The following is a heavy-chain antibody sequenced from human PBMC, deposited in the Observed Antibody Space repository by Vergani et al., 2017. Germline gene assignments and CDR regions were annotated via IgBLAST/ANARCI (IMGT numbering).Heavy chain of an antibody. CDR1: GGSISPYY. V-gene: IGHV4-4*07. CDR2: IYTSEST. J-gene: IGHJ4*02. D-gene: IGHD3-9*01. CDR3: ARTESFILRYFHWAL. Sequence: QVQLQESGPGLVKPSETLSLTCIVSGGSISPYYWSWIRQPAGKGLEWIGRIYTSESTNYNPSLKGRVTISVDTSKNQFSLEVTSVTAADTAIYFCARTESFILRYFHWALWGQGTLVTVSS.